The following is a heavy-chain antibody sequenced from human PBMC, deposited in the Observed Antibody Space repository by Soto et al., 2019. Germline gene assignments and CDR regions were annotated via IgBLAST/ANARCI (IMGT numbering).Heavy chain of an antibody. J-gene: IGHJ6*02. D-gene: IGHD4-17*01. Sequence: EVQLVETGGGLIQPGGSLRLSCAASGFTVSRNYMSWVRQAPGKGLEWVSVIYSGGSTYYADSVKGRFTISRDNSKNTLYLQMNSLRAEDTAVYYCARDSTTGYYYYGMDVWGQGTTVTVSS. CDR2: IYSGGST. V-gene: IGHV3-53*02. CDR3: ARDSTTGYYYYGMDV. CDR1: GFTVSRNY.